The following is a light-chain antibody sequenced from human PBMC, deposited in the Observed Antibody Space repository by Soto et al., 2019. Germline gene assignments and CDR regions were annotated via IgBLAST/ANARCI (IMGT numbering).Light chain of an antibody. Sequence: QSALTQPPSASGSPGQAVAISCTGTSSDVGGYNYVSWYQHHPGKAPKLVIYEVTKRPSGVPDRFSGSKSGNTASLTVSGLQADDEADYYCCSYGGSNNWVFGGGTKVTVL. CDR3: CSYGGSNNWV. V-gene: IGLV2-8*01. CDR1: SSDVGGYNY. CDR2: EVT. J-gene: IGLJ3*02.